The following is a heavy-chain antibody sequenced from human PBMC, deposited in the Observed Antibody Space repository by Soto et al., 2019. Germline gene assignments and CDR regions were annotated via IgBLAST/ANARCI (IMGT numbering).Heavy chain of an antibody. J-gene: IGHJ4*02. CDR2: ISSGSSYI. Sequence: EVQLVESGGGLVTPGGSLRLSCAASGFTFSSYSMNWVRQAPGKGLEWVSSISSGSSYIYYADSLTGRFTISRDNAKNSMYLQMNSLRDDDTAVYYCTAGRDGYKRADYWGQGTLVTVSS. CDR3: TAGRDGYKRADY. V-gene: IGHV3-21*06. D-gene: IGHD5-12*01. CDR1: GFTFSSYS.